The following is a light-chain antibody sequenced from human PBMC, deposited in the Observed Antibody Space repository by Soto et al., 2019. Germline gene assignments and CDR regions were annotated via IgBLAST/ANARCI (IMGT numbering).Light chain of an antibody. CDR3: QHYNTYSGT. J-gene: IGKJ3*01. CDR1: QSISNW. Sequence: DIQMTQSPSTLSASVGDRVSITCRASQSISNWLAWYQQKPGKAPKLLIYRASSLESGVPSRFSGSGSGTEFTLTISSLQPDDFATYYCQHYNTYSGTFGPGTKVDIK. CDR2: RAS. V-gene: IGKV1-5*03.